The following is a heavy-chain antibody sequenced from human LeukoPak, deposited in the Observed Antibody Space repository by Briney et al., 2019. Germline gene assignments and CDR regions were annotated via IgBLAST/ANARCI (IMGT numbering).Heavy chain of an antibody. Sequence: PSETLSLTCAVYGGSFSGYYWSWIRQPPGKGLEWIGEINHSGSTNYNPSLKSRVTISVDTSKNQFSLKLSSVTAADTAVYYCARGGKGYCSGGSCYRTGYNWFDPWGQGTLVTVSS. J-gene: IGHJ5*02. CDR1: GGSFSGYY. V-gene: IGHV4-34*01. D-gene: IGHD2-15*01. CDR2: INHSGST. CDR3: ARGGKGYCSGGSCYRTGYNWFDP.